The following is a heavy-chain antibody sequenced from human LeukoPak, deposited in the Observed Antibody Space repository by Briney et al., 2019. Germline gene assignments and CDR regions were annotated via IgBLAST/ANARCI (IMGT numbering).Heavy chain of an antibody. D-gene: IGHD4-17*01. J-gene: IGHJ4*02. V-gene: IGHV4-34*01. Sequence: PSETLSLTCAVSGTSFISYYWSWIRQPPGKGLEWIGEVNHSGYTNDNPSLKSRVTISVDTSKNQFSLRLRSVTAADTAVYFCARMTTGHDFWGQGTLVTVPS. CDR3: ARMTTGHDF. CDR1: GTSFISYY. CDR2: VNHSGYT.